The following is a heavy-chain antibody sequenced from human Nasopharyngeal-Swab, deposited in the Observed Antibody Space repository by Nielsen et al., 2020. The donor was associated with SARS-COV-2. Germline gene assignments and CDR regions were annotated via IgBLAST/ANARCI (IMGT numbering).Heavy chain of an antibody. CDR3: ASSEGEYGGNFNY. CDR1: GGSISGYY. D-gene: IGHD4-23*01. V-gene: IGHV4-59*12. J-gene: IGHJ4*02. CDR2: VYYSGNT. Sequence: SETLSLTCTVSGGSISGYYWSWIRQPPGKGLEWMGYVYYSGNTNYNPSLKSRVSMSVDTSKNQFSLKLSSVTAADTAVYYCASSEGEYGGNFNYWGQGTLVTVSS.